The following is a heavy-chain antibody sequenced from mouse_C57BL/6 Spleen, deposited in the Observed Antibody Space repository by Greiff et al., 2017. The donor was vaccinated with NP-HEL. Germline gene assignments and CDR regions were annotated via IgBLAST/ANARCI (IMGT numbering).Heavy chain of an antibody. V-gene: IGHV1-15*01. CDR1: GYTFTDYE. CDR3: TREGFFY. Sequence: VQLQQSGAELVRPGASVTLSCTASGYTFTDYEMHWVKQTPVHGLEWIGAIDPETGGTAYNQKFKGKAILTADNSSSTAYMELRSLTSEDSAVYYCTREGFFYWGKGTTLTVSS. D-gene: IGHD3-2*02. J-gene: IGHJ2*01. CDR2: IDPETGGT.